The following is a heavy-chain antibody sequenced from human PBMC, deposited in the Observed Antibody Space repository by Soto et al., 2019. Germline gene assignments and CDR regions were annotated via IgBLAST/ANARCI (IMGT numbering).Heavy chain of an antibody. D-gene: IGHD3-9*01. V-gene: IGHV4-59*01. Sequence: SETLSLTCTVSGASISSYYWSWIRQPPGKGLEWIGYIYYSWSTNYNPSLKSRVTISVDTSKNQFSLKLSSVSAADTAVYYCARAEADILTGYYKDPNGMDVWGQGTTVTVSS. CDR1: GASISSYY. CDR2: IYYSWST. CDR3: ARAEADILTGYYKDPNGMDV. J-gene: IGHJ6*02.